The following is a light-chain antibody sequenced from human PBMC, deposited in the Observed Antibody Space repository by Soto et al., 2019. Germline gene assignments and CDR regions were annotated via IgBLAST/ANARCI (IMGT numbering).Light chain of an antibody. CDR1: QSVTSK. V-gene: IGKV3-15*01. CDR3: QQYNNWPIT. J-gene: IGKJ5*01. CDR2: GAS. Sequence: EIVMTQPPATLSVSPGERAPLSCRASQSVTSKLAWYQQKLGQAPSLLIYGASTRATGIPARFSGSGSGTEFTLTISSLQSEDFAVYYCQQYNNWPITFGQGTRLEIK.